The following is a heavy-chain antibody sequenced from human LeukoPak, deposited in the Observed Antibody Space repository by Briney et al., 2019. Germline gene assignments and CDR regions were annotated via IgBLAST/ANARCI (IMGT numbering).Heavy chain of an antibody. CDR2: IYHSGST. CDR1: GGSISSGGYY. Sequence: SQTLSLTCTVSGGSISSGGYYWSWIRQPPGKGLEWIGYIYHSGSTYYNPSLKSRVTISVDRSKNQFSLKLSSVTAADTAVYYCARDRGLGPPLDYWGQGTLVTVSS. CDR3: ARDRGLGPPLDY. V-gene: IGHV4-30-2*01. J-gene: IGHJ4*02. D-gene: IGHD3-10*01.